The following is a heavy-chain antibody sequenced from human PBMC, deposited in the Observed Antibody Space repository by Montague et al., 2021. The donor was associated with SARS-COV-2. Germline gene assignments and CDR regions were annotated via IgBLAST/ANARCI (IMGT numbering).Heavy chain of an antibody. J-gene: IGHJ4*02. CDR2: FYNTGYT. CDR3: ARIVGDCFSDSCHAVR. Sequence: SETLSLTCAVSGASTNSNSYYWGWIRQPPGKGLDWIGSFYNTGYTYYTPSLKSRVTISVNTSKNQFSLKLTSVTAADTAVYYCARIVGDCFSDSCHAVRWGQGTVVTVSS. V-gene: IGHV4-39*01. D-gene: IGHD2-21*01. CDR1: GASTNSNSYY.